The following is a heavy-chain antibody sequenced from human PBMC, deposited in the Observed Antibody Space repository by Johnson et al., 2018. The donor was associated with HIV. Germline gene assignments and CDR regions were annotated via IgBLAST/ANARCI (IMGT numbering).Heavy chain of an antibody. CDR3: ARVSRLGDLELLSDTLDI. V-gene: IGHV3-20*04. Sequence: VQLVESGGGVVRPGGSLRLSCEVSGFNFDDYGMSWVRQAPGKGLEWVSGINWNGGSTSYADSAKGRFTISRDNAKKSLFLQMNTLRVEDTALYYCARVSRLGDLELLSDTLDIWGQGTMVTVSS. CDR2: INWNGGST. D-gene: IGHD3-10*01. J-gene: IGHJ3*02. CDR1: GFNFDDYG.